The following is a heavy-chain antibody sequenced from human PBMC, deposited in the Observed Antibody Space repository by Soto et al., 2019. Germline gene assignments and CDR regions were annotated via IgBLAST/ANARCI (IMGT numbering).Heavy chain of an antibody. CDR1: GFSFTDYG. CDR3: AKGQPRVVTIFGVDY. J-gene: IGHJ4*02. D-gene: IGHD3-3*01. CDR2: ITGSGGTT. Sequence: EVQLLESGGGLVQPGGSLRLSCAASGFSFTDYGMSWVRQAPGKGLEWVSTITGSGGTTYYADSVKGRVTISRDNSKDTLYLEMNSLRADDTAEYYCAKGQPRVVTIFGVDYWGQGTLVIVSS. V-gene: IGHV3-23*01.